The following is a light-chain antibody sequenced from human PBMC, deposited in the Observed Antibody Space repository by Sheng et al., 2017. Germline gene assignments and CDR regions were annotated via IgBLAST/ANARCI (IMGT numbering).Light chain of an antibody. Sequence: EIVLTQSPATLSLSPGQRATLSCRASRSVIRYLAWYQQKPGQAPRLLIYGTSNRATGIPERFSGSGSGTDFTLTISRLEPEDFAVYYCQQYGSSLPLTFGGGTKVEIK. CDR1: RSVIRY. V-gene: IGKV3-20*01. J-gene: IGKJ4*01. CDR2: GTS. CDR3: QQYGSSLPLT.